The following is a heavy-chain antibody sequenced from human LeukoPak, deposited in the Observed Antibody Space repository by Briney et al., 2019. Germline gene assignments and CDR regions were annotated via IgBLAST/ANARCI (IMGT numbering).Heavy chain of an antibody. CDR2: IYHSGST. Sequence: SETLSLTCAVSGYSISGGYYWGWIRQPPGKGLEWIGSIYHSGSTYYNPSLKSRVTISVDTSKNQFSLKLSSVTAADTAVYYCAAANSAAGAFDYWGQGTLVTVSS. CDR1: GYSISGGYY. D-gene: IGHD6-13*01. CDR3: AAANSAAGAFDY. V-gene: IGHV4-38-2*01. J-gene: IGHJ4*02.